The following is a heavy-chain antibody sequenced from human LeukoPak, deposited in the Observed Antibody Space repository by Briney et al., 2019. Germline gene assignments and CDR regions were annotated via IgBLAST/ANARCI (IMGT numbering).Heavy chain of an antibody. V-gene: IGHV3-74*01. D-gene: IGHD3-22*01. J-gene: IGHJ6*02. Sequence: PGGSLRLSCAACGFTFSNYCMHWVRQAPGKGLVWVSRIKSDGTSVSYADSVKGRSTISRDNARSTLYLQMDSLGAEDTAVYYCARGLYLDYDSSGYYVGYYYGMDVWGQGTTVTVSS. CDR2: IKSDGTSV. CDR3: ARGLYLDYDSSGYYVGYYYGMDV. CDR1: GFTFSNYC.